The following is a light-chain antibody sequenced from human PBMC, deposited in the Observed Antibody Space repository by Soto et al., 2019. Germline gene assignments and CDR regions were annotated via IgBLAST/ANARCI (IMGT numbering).Light chain of an antibody. CDR3: SSYTTSSTLV. V-gene: IGLV2-14*01. CDR2: DVS. CDR1: SSDIGAHDF. J-gene: IGLJ1*01. Sequence: QSALTQPASVSGSPGQSITIPCSGTSSDIGAHDFVSWYQQEPAKAPKLLIYDVSNRPSGVSNRFSGSKSGNTASLTISGLQDEDEADYYCSSYTTSSTLVFGTGTKLTVL.